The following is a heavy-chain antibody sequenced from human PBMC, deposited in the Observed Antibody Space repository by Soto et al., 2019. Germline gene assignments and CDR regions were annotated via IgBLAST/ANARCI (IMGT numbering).Heavy chain of an antibody. J-gene: IGHJ3*02. Sequence: QVQLVESGGGVVQPGRSLRLSCAASRFTFTIYGMHWVRQAPGKGLEWVAVIWYDGSNKYYADSVKGRFTISRDNYKNKLYLQMNSLRAEDTAVYYCAREEMATIHPWVPAAFDIWGQGTMFTVSS. CDR2: IWYDGSNK. CDR3: AREEMATIHPWVPAAFDI. CDR1: RFTFTIYG. D-gene: IGHD5-12*01. V-gene: IGHV3-33*01.